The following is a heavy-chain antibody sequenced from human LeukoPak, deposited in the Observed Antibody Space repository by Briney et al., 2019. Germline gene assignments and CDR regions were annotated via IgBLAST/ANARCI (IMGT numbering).Heavy chain of an antibody. D-gene: IGHD3-22*01. CDR3: ARGLYDSSGYSLSAFDI. CDR1: GFTVSSNY. Sequence: GGSLRLSCAASGFTVSSNYMNWVRQAPGKGLEWVSVIYSGGSTNYADSVKGRFTISRDNSKNTLYLQMNSLRAEDAAVYYCARGLYDSSGYSLSAFDIWGQGTMVTVSS. V-gene: IGHV3-53*01. CDR2: IYSGGST. J-gene: IGHJ3*02.